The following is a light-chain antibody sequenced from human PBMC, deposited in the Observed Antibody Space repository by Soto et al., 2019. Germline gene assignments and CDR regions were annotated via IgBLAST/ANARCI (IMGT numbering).Light chain of an antibody. CDR1: QSVGSSY. CDR2: GAS. V-gene: IGKV3-20*01. CDR3: QQYGSSVPT. Sequence: EIVLTQSPGTLSLSPGERATLSCRASQSVGSSYLAWYQQKPGQAPRLLIYGASSRATGIPDRFSGSGSGTDFTLTISRLEPEDFAVYYCQQYGSSVPTFGGGTKVEIK. J-gene: IGKJ4*01.